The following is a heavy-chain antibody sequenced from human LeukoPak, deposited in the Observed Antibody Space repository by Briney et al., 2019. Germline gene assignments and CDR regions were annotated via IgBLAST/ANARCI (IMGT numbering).Heavy chain of an antibody. Sequence: KSGGSLRLSCTASGFTFRNYGMNWVRQAPGKGLEWVSSISSSSSYIYYADSVKGRFTISRDNAKNSLYLQMNSLRAEDTAVYYCVRGAARRVLSGHFDYWGQGTLVTVSS. V-gene: IGHV3-21*01. J-gene: IGHJ4*02. D-gene: IGHD6-6*01. CDR1: GFTFRNYG. CDR2: ISSSSSYI. CDR3: VRGAARRVLSGHFDY.